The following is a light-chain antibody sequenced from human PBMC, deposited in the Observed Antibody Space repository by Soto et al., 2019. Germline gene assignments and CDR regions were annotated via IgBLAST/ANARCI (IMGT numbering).Light chain of an antibody. CDR2: AAS. CDR3: QQSYSTPLT. CDR1: QSISSY. Sequence: DIQITQGPSSLSASVGDRVTITFRASQSISSYLNWYQQKPGKAPKLLIYAASSLQSGVPSRFSGSGSGTDFTLTISSLQPEDFATYYCQQSYSTPLTFGGGTKVDIK. J-gene: IGKJ4*01. V-gene: IGKV1-39*01.